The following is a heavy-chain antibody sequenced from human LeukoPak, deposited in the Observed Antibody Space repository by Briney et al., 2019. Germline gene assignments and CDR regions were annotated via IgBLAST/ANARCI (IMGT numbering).Heavy chain of an antibody. CDR2: SYHSGST. CDR3: AGVAVAIEAFDI. D-gene: IGHD6-13*01. Sequence: PSETPSLTCAVSGGSISSNWWNWVRQSPGKGLEWIGESYHSGSTNYNPSLKSRVTISLDKSKNQFSLKLTSVTAADTAVYYCAGVAVAIEAFDIWGQGTMVIVSS. V-gene: IGHV4-4*02. CDR1: GGSISSNW. J-gene: IGHJ3*02.